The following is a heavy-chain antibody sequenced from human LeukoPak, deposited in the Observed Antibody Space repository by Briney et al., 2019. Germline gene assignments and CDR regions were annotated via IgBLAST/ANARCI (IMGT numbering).Heavy chain of an antibody. D-gene: IGHD6-6*01. CDR2: ISAYNGNT. J-gene: IGHJ5*02. CDR3: ARVHRRAYSSSSQGFDP. Sequence: ASVKVSCKASGGTFSSYSFTWVRQAPGQGLEWMGWISAYNGNTNYAQKLQGRVTMTTDTSTSTAYMELRSLRSDDTAVYYCARVHRRAYSSSSQGFDPWGQGTLVTVSS. V-gene: IGHV1-18*01. CDR1: GGTFSSYS.